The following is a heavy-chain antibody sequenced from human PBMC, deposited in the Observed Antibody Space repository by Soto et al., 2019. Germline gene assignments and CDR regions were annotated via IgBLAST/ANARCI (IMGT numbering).Heavy chain of an antibody. D-gene: IGHD7-27*01. CDR2: INHSGST. CDR1: GGSFSGYY. CDR3: ARGRGNWGVLFDY. Sequence: SETLSLTCAVYGGSFSGYYWSWIRQPPGKGLEWIGEINHSGSTNYNPSLKSRVTISVDTSKNQFSLKLSSVTAADTAVYYCARGRGNWGVLFDYWGQGTLVTVSS. V-gene: IGHV4-34*01. J-gene: IGHJ4*02.